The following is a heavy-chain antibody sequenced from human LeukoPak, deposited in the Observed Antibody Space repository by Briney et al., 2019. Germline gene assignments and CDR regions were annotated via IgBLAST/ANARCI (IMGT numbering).Heavy chain of an antibody. CDR2: ISGSGGST. CDR3: ARIRHSYDKYDY. D-gene: IGHD5-18*01. Sequence: GGSLRLSCAASGFTFSSYAMSWVRQAPGKGLEWVSAISGSGGSTYYADSVKGRFTISRDNAKNTLYLQMNSLRAEDTAVYYCARIRHSYDKYDYWGQGTLVTVSS. V-gene: IGHV3-23*01. J-gene: IGHJ4*02. CDR1: GFTFSSYA.